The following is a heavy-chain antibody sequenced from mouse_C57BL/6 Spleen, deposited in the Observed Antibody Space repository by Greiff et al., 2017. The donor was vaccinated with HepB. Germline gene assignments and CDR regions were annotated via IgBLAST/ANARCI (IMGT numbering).Heavy chain of an antibody. CDR1: GFTFSDYG. J-gene: IGHJ3*01. V-gene: IGHV5-17*01. CDR2: ISSGSSTI. Sequence: EVKLMESGGGLVKPGGSLKLSCAASGFTFSDYGMHWVRQAPEKGLEWVAYISSGSSTIYYADTVKGRFTISRDNAKNTLFLQMTSLRSEDTAMYYCARAAQATAYWGQGTLVTVSA. CDR3: ARAAQATAY. D-gene: IGHD3-2*02.